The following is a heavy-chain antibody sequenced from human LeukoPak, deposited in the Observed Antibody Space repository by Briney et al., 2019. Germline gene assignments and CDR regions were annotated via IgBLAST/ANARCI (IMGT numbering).Heavy chain of an antibody. CDR3: AISNSWQRYYFDY. Sequence: PSETLSLTRTVSGGSISSSSYYWGWIRQPPGKGLEWIESIYYSGSTYYNPSLKSRVTISVDTSKNQFSLKLTSVTAADTAVYYCAISNSWQRYYFDYWDQGTLVTVSS. CDR2: IYYSGST. CDR1: GGSISSSSYY. V-gene: IGHV4-39*01. D-gene: IGHD6-13*01. J-gene: IGHJ4*02.